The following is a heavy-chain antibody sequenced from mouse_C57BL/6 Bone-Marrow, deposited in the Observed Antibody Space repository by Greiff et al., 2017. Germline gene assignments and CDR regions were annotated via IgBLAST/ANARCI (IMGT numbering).Heavy chain of an antibody. D-gene: IGHD2-4*01. V-gene: IGHV7-1*01. Sequence: EVKVVESGGGLVQSGRSLRLSCATSGFTFSDFYMEWVRQAPGKGLEWIAASRNKANDYTTEYSASVKGRFIVSRDTSQSILYRQMNGMRAEDTAIYYCAREYDYDGAMDYWGQGTSVTVSS. CDR2: SRNKANDYTT. CDR3: AREYDYDGAMDY. CDR1: GFTFSDFY. J-gene: IGHJ4*01.